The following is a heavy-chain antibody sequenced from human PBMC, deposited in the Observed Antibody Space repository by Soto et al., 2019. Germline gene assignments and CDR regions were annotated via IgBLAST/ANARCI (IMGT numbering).Heavy chain of an antibody. CDR1: GGTFSSYA. Sequence: SVKVSCKASGGTFSSYAISWVRQAPGQGLEWMGGIIPIFGTANYAQKFQGRVTITADESTSTAYMELSSLRSEDTAVYYCARGGEYYYDSSGYSPYYYYGMDVWGQGTTVTVSS. V-gene: IGHV1-69*13. CDR3: ARGGEYYYDSSGYSPYYYYGMDV. CDR2: IIPIFGTA. J-gene: IGHJ6*02. D-gene: IGHD3-22*01.